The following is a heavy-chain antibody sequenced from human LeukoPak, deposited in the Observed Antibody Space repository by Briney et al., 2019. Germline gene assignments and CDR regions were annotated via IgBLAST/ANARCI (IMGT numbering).Heavy chain of an antibody. CDR1: GASISSGSYY. V-gene: IGHV4-61*02. J-gene: IGHJ4*02. Sequence: PSQTLSLTCTVSGASISSGSYYWSWIRQPPGKGLEWIGRIYTSGNTNYNPSLKSRVTISLDTSKNQFSLNLSSVTAADTAVYYCARVGLYGGKLDYWGQGTLVTVSS. CDR3: ARVGLYGGKLDY. D-gene: IGHD4-23*01. CDR2: IYTSGNT.